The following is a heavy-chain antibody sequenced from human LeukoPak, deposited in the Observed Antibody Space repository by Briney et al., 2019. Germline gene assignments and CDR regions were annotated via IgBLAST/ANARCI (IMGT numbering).Heavy chain of an antibody. CDR2: ISGSGGST. V-gene: IGHV3-23*01. D-gene: IGHD3-3*01. Sequence: GGSLRLPCAASGFTFSSYAMSWVRQAPGKGLEWVSAISGSGGSTYYADSVKGRFTISRDNSKNTLYLQMNSLRAEDTAVYYCAKSDFWSGYYGYWGQGTLVTVSS. J-gene: IGHJ4*02. CDR3: AKSDFWSGYYGY. CDR1: GFTFSSYA.